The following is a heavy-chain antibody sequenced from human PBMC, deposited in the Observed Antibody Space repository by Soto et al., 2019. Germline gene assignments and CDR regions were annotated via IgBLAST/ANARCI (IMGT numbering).Heavy chain of an antibody. J-gene: IGHJ6*02. D-gene: IGHD2-2*01. Sequence: ASVKVSCKASGYTFTGYYMHWVRQAPGQGLEWMGWINPNSGGTNYAQKFQGRVTMTRDTSISTAYMELSRLRSDDTAVYYCARGPKPLRYCSSTSCPINYGMDVWRQGTTVTVSS. CDR1: GYTFTGYY. CDR2: INPNSGGT. CDR3: ARGPKPLRYCSSTSCPINYGMDV. V-gene: IGHV1-2*02.